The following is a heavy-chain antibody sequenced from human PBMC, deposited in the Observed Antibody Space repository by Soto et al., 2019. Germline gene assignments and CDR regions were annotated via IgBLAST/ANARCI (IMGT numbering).Heavy chain of an antibody. CDR2: IKSKTDGGTT. V-gene: IGHV3-15*07. CDR1: GFTFSNAW. J-gene: IGHJ6*02. Sequence: GGSLRLSCAASGFTFSNAWMNWVRQAPGKGLEWVGRIKSKTDGGTTDYAAPVKGRFTISRDDSKNTLYLQMNSLKTEDTAVYYCHRDGYYYYGMDVWGQGTTVTVSS. CDR3: HRDGYYYYGMDV.